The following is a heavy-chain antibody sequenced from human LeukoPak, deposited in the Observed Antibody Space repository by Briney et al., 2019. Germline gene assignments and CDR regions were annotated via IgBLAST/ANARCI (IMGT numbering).Heavy chain of an antibody. CDR3: AREFVVTTNFDY. CDR2: ISVSGGST. Sequence: GGSLRLSCATSGFTFSTYAMNWVRQAPGKGLEWVSVISVSGGSTYYADSVKGRFTISRDNTKNSLYLQMNSLRAEDTAVYYCAREFVVTTNFDYWGQGTLVTVSS. J-gene: IGHJ4*02. D-gene: IGHD2-21*02. V-gene: IGHV3-23*01. CDR1: GFTFSTYA.